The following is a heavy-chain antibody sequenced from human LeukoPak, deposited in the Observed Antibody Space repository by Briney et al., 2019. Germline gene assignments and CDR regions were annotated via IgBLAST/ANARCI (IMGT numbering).Heavy chain of an antibody. V-gene: IGHV3-48*03. D-gene: IGHD5-18*01. J-gene: IGHJ4*02. CDR1: GITLSTYE. CDR3: VRDGGTRLKYSYGYGDY. Sequence: GGSLRLSCAASGITLSTYEMHWVRQAPGKGLEWVSYISSGGDSIHYADSVKGRFTISRDNAMNSLYLQMNSLRAEDTAVYYCVRDGGTRLKYSYGYGDYWGQGTLVTVSS. CDR2: ISSGGDSI.